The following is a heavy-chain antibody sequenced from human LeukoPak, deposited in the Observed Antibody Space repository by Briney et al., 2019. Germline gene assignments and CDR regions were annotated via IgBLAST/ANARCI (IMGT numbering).Heavy chain of an antibody. J-gene: IGHJ4*02. Sequence: SGGSLRLSCAASGFTFSGSAMHWVRQASGKGLEWVGRIRSKANSYATAYAASVKGRFTISRDDSKNTAYLQMNSLKTEDTAAYYRTKPNDYGDYGDYWGQGTLVTVSS. D-gene: IGHD4-17*01. CDR2: IRSKANSYAT. CDR1: GFTFSGSA. V-gene: IGHV3-73*01. CDR3: TKPNDYGDYGDY.